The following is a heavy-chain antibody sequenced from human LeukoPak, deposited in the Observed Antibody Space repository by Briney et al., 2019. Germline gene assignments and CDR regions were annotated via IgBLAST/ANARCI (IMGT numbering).Heavy chain of an antibody. CDR1: GFTVSSNY. CDR2: IYNGGST. D-gene: IGHD5-18*01. J-gene: IGHJ4*02. CDR3: ARDAGYSYGYSFDY. V-gene: IGHV3-53*01. Sequence: GGSLRFSCAASGFTVSSNYMSWVRQAPGKGLERVSVIYNGGSTYYADSVKGRFTISRDNSKNTLYLQMNSLRAEDTAVYYCARDAGYSYGYSFDYWGQGTLVTVSS.